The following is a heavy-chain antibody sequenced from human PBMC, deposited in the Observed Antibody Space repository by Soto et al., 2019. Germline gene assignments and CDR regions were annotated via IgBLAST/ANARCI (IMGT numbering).Heavy chain of an antibody. Sequence: SETLSLTCTVSGGSISSSDYYWGWIRQPPGKGLEWIGYIYFSGSAYYNPSLQSRVSISVDTSRNQFSLKLSSVTVADTAVYYCARYARWYFDYWGQGTLVT. CDR1: GGSISSSDYY. D-gene: IGHD4-17*01. CDR3: ARYARWYFDY. CDR2: IYFSGSA. V-gene: IGHV4-30-4*08. J-gene: IGHJ4*02.